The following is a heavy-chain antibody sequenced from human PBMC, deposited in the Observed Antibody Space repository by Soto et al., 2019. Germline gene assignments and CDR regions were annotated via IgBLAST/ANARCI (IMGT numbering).Heavy chain of an antibody. V-gene: IGHV1-18*01. Sequence: APVKVSCKASGYTFSGYGISWVRQAPGQGLEGMGWISAYNGKTKDAQKLEGRVTMTTDTSTSTAYIELRRLRSDDTAVYYCARDWGDYYDSIGYRSDAFDIWGQGTTVTVS. J-gene: IGHJ3*02. CDR2: ISAYNGKT. CDR1: GYTFSGYG. D-gene: IGHD3-22*01. CDR3: ARDWGDYYDSIGYRSDAFDI.